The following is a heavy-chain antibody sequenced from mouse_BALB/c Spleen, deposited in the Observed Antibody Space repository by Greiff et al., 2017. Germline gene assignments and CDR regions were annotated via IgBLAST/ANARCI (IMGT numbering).Heavy chain of an antibody. CDR2: ISSGGST. Sequence: EVMLVESGGGLVKPGGSLKLSCAASGFTFSSYAMSWVRQTPEKRLEWVASISSGGSTYYPDSVKGRFTISRDNARNILYLQMSSLRSEDTAMYYCARHGNAWFAYWGQGTLVTVSA. V-gene: IGHV5-6-5*01. CDR3: ARHGNAWFAY. D-gene: IGHD2-1*01. CDR1: GFTFSSYA. J-gene: IGHJ3*01.